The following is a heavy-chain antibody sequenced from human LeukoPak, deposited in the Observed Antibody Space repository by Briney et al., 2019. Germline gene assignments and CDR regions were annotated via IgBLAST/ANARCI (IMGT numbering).Heavy chain of an antibody. V-gene: IGHV1-8*01. CDR2: MNPNSGNT. Sequence: GASVKVSCKASGYTFTSYDINWVRQATGQGLEWMGWMNPNSGNTGYAQKFQGRVTMTRNTSISTAYMELSSLRSEDTAVYYCARGLGHYSWFAVRSNWFDPWGQGTLVTVSS. J-gene: IGHJ5*02. CDR3: ARGLGHYSWFAVRSNWFDP. D-gene: IGHD3-10*01. CDR1: GYTFTSYD.